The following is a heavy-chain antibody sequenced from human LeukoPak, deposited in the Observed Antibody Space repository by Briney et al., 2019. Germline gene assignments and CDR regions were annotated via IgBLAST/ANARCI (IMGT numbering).Heavy chain of an antibody. CDR1: GYSFSTNW. V-gene: IGHV5-51*01. D-gene: IGHD3-10*01. CDR3: ARGESLVRGLIDY. Sequence: GESLKISCKGSGYSFSTNWIAWVRQTPEKGLEWMGIIYPADSDTRYSPSFQGQVTISADKSISTAYLQWSSLKASDTAMYYCARGESLVRGLIDYWGQGTLVTVSS. CDR2: IYPADSDT. J-gene: IGHJ4*02.